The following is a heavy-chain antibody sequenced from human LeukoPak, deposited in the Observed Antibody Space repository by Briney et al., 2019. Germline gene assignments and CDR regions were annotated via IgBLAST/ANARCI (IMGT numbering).Heavy chain of an antibody. V-gene: IGHV3-23*01. Sequence: GGSLRLSCAASGFTFSTYAMSWVRQAPGRGLEWVSTISGSGGSTYYADSVKGRFTISRDNSKSTLYLQMNSLRAEDTAVYYCAKVSRDWYFDLWGRGTLVTASS. CDR2: ISGSGGST. CDR3: AKVSRDWYFDL. CDR1: GFTFSTYA. J-gene: IGHJ2*01.